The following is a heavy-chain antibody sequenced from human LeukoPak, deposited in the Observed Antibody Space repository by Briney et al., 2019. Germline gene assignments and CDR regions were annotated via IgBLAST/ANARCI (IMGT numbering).Heavy chain of an antibody. J-gene: IGHJ4*02. CDR3: ARSGSTYGRRPHLDY. Sequence: GASVKVSCKASGGTFSSYAISWVRQAPGQGLEWMGGIIPIFGTANYAQKFQGRVTITADESTSTAYMELSSLRSEDTAVYYCARSGSTYGRRPHLDYWGQGTLVTVSS. D-gene: IGHD3-10*01. CDR1: GGTFSSYA. V-gene: IGHV1-69*13. CDR2: IIPIFGTA.